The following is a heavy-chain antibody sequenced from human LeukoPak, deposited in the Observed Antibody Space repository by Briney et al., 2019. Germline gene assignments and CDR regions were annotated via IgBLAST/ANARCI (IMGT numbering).Heavy chain of an antibody. CDR1: GYTFTSYY. V-gene: IGHV1-46*01. CDR3: ARYGFSSVWQGGWHAFDI. J-gene: IGHJ3*02. Sequence: ASVKVSCKASGYTFTSYYVHWVRQAPGQGLQWMGIINPTGGDTIYAQRFQGRVTMTRDMSTSTVYMELSSLRSEDTAVYYCARYGFSSVWQGGWHAFDIWGHGTMVTVSS. CDR2: INPTGGDT. D-gene: IGHD6-25*01.